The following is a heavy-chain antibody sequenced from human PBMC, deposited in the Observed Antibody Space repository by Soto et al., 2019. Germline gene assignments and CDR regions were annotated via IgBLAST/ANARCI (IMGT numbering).Heavy chain of an antibody. CDR2: IYYSGST. Sequence: SETLSLTCTVSGGSISGGGYYWSWIRQHPGKGLEWIGYIYYSGSTYYNPSLKSRVTISVDTSKNQFSLKLSSVTAADTAVYYCARDRGIAAAGTRGCDYWGQGTLVTVSS. CDR1: GGSISGGGYY. CDR3: ARDRGIAAAGTRGCDY. J-gene: IGHJ4*02. V-gene: IGHV4-31*03. D-gene: IGHD6-13*01.